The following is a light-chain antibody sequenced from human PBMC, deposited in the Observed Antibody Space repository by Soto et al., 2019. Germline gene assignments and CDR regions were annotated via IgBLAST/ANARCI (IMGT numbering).Light chain of an antibody. V-gene: IGKV1-5*03. CDR2: RAS. Sequence: DIQMTHSPSTLSASVGDRVTITCRASQDIGTWLAWDQQKPEKAPKVLIYRASHLESGVPSRFSASGSGTEFSLTINSLQADDFATYYCQQYHSYSWTFGQGTKVDIK. CDR3: QQYHSYSWT. J-gene: IGKJ1*01. CDR1: QDIGTW.